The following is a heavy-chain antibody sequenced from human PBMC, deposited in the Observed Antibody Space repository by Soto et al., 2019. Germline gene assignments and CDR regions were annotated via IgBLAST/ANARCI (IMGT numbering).Heavy chain of an antibody. V-gene: IGHV3-30*03. D-gene: IGHD5-12*01. Sequence: QVHLVESGGGVVQPGRSLRLCCAASGFTFSNYAMHWVRQAPGKGLEWVAVISYDGTNKYYAHSVKGRFTISRDSSNNMLYLQMNGLSTEDTAVYYCARENVDIAVTKLPYFDYWGQGTLVTVSS. CDR3: ARENVDIAVTKLPYFDY. CDR1: GFTFSNYA. J-gene: IGHJ4*02. CDR2: ISYDGTNK.